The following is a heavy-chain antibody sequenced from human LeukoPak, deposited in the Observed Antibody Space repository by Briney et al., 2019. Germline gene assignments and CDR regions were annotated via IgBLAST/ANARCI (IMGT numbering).Heavy chain of an antibody. D-gene: IGHD5-12*01. CDR2: IKQDGSEK. CDR3: AGGLSIVATSLFDY. V-gene: IGHV3-7*01. Sequence: GGSLRLSCAASGFTFSSYWMSWVRQAPGKGLEWVANIKQDGSEKYYVDSVKGRFTISRDNAKSSLYLQMNSLRAEDTAVYYCAGGLSIVATSLFDYWGQGTLVTVSS. J-gene: IGHJ4*02. CDR1: GFTFSSYW.